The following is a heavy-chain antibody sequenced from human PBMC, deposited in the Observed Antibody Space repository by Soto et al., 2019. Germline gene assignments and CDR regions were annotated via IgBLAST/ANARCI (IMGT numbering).Heavy chain of an antibody. V-gene: IGHV2-5*02. CDR3: SHRGRDYANDVFDF. D-gene: IGHD4-17*01. CDR1: GFSFSTSGVA. CDR2: IYWDDDK. J-gene: IGHJ3*01. Sequence: QITLKESGPTLVKPTQTLTLTCNFAGFSFSTSGVAVGWIRQPPGKALEWLALIYWDDDKRYSPFLKSRLSITRDTAINQVVLTMTNMGPVDTATYYCSHRGRDYANDVFDFWGQGTMVTVAS.